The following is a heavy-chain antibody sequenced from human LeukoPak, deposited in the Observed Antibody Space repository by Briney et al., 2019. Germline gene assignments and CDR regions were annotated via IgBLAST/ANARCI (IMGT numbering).Heavy chain of an antibody. Sequence: GSLRLSCAASGFTFSSYVMSWVRQAPGKGLEWVSAISSSSAGTYYADSVRGRFTVSRDNAINTLYLQMNSLRVEDTAVYYCAKGSSSSRPYYFDSWGQGTLVTVSS. CDR3: AKGSSSSRPYYFDS. D-gene: IGHD2-15*01. V-gene: IGHV3-23*01. CDR2: ISSSSAGT. CDR1: GFTFSSYV. J-gene: IGHJ4*02.